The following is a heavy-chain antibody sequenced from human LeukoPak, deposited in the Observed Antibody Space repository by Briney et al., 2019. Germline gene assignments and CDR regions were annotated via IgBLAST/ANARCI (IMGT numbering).Heavy chain of an antibody. V-gene: IGHV3-21*03. CDR2: ISSSSSYI. J-gene: IGHJ6*03. CDR3: TTFFWSGYSYYYYYMDV. CDR1: GFAFSSYS. D-gene: IGHD3-3*01. Sequence: GGSLRLSCAASGFAFSSYSMNWVRQAPGKGLEWVSSISSSSSYIYYADSVKGRFTISRDNAKNSLYLQMNSLKTEDTAVYYCTTFFWSGYSYYYYYMDVWGKGTTVTVSS.